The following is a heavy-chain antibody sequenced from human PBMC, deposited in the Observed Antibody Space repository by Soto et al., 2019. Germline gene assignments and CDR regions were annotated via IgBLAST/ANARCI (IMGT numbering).Heavy chain of an antibody. CDR1: GGSVSSGSYY. CDR2: MSHSGGT. V-gene: IGHV4-34*01. J-gene: IGHJ3*02. CDR3: ARVERGTATTVVDAFDI. Sequence: QVQLQQWGAGLLKPSETLSLTCAVYGGSVSSGSYYWSWMRQPPGKGLEWIGEMSHSGGTHFTPSLKCRVTRSVDTSKNQFSLKMSFVTAADTALYYCARVERGTATTVVDAFDIWGPGTMVTVSS. D-gene: IGHD1-1*01.